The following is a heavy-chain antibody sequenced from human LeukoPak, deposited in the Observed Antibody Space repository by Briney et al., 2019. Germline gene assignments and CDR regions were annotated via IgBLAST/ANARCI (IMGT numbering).Heavy chain of an antibody. CDR3: ARLATYDSSGYYKVAHAFDI. CDR1: GYSFTSYW. D-gene: IGHD3-22*01. CDR2: IYPGDSDT. Sequence: PGESLKISCKGSGYSFTSYWIGWVRQVPGKGLEWMGIIYPGDSDTRYSPSFQGQVTISADKSISTAYLQWSSLKASDTAMYYCARLATYDSSGYYKVAHAFDIWGQGTMVTVSS. J-gene: IGHJ3*02. V-gene: IGHV5-51*01.